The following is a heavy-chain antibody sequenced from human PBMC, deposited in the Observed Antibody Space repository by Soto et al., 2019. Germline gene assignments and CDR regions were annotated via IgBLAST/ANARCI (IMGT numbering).Heavy chain of an antibody. Sequence: SETLSLTCTVSGDSITSYYWSWIRQPPGKGLEWIGYIYYSGSTNYNPSLKSRVAISVDTAKNQFSLQLRSVTAADTAIYYCARERAQSGYAYYFDDWGLGTQVTVSS. CDR2: IYYSGST. CDR1: GDSITSYY. J-gene: IGHJ4*02. D-gene: IGHD5-12*01. V-gene: IGHV4-59*01. CDR3: ARERAQSGYAYYFDD.